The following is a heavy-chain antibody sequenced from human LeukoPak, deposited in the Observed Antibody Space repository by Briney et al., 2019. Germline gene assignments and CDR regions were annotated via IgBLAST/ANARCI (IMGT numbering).Heavy chain of an antibody. D-gene: IGHD1-26*01. CDR1: GYTFTGYY. Sequence: GASVKVSCKASGYTFTGYYMHWVRQAPGQGLEWMGWINPNSGGTNYAQKFQGRVTMTRDTSISTAYMELSRLRSDDTAVCYCAVDVGMGSLDYFDYWGQGTLVTVSS. CDR2: INPNSGGT. CDR3: AVDVGMGSLDYFDY. V-gene: IGHV1-2*02. J-gene: IGHJ4*02.